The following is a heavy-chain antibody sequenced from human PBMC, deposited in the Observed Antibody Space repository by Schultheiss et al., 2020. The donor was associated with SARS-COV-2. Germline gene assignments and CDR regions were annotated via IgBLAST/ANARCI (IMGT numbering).Heavy chain of an antibody. CDR1: GGTFSSYA. D-gene: IGHD6-19*01. J-gene: IGHJ3*02. CDR2: IIPIFGTA. CDR3: ARDYIAVVDAFDI. V-gene: IGHV1-69*06. Sequence: SVKVSCKASGGTFSSYAISWVRQAPGQGLEWMGGIIPIFGTANYAQKFQGRVTITADKSTSTAYMELSSLRSEDTAVYYCARDYIAVVDAFDIWGQGTMVTVSS.